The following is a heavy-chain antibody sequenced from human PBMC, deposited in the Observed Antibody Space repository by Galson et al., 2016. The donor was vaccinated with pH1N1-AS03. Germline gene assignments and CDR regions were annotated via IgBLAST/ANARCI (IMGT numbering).Heavy chain of an antibody. V-gene: IGHV3-48*02. D-gene: IGHD6-19*01. CDR3: ARSPSSAWHNFDY. CDR1: GFTFNHYS. J-gene: IGHJ4*02. Sequence: SLRLSCAASGFTFNHYSMNWVRQAPGKGLEWVSYISSDSTTIYYADSVKGRLTISRDNSKNTLHLQMISLRDEDTAVYFCARSPSSAWHNFDYWGQGALVVVST. CDR2: ISSDSTTI.